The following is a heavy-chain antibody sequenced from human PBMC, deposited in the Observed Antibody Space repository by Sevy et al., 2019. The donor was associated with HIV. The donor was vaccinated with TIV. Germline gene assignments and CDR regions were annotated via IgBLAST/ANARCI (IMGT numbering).Heavy chain of an antibody. CDR2: ISTGARGGRT. Sequence: GGSLRLSCAASGFNFRDYAMNWVRQAPGKGLEWVSTISTGARGGRTFYADSVKGRFAVSRDDSRTTLSLRMNSLRADDTAVYYCAKDLRLAITNDGGDFGMDVWGQGTTVTVST. D-gene: IGHD3-3*01. V-gene: IGHV3-23*01. J-gene: IGHJ6*01. CDR1: GFNFRDYA. CDR3: AKDLRLAITNDGGDFGMDV.